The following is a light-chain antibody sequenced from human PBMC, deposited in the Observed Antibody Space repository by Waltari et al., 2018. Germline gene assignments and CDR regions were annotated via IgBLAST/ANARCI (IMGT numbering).Light chain of an antibody. CDR2: SAS. V-gene: IGKV1-39*01. CDR3: QQSYNLPPT. J-gene: IGKJ3*01. Sequence: DIQMTQSPSSLSASVGARVPITCRASQTVTGWLNWYQGKPGKAPKLLIYSASILESGVPSRFSGSGFGTDFTLTITSLQREDVATYYCQQSYNLPPTFGPGTKVDIK. CDR1: QTVTGW.